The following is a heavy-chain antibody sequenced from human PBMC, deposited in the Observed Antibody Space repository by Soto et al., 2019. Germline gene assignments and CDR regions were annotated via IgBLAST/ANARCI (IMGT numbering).Heavy chain of an antibody. Sequence: DVQLLQSGGGLVQPGGSLRLSCAASGVTLRTYAMNWVRQAPGKGLEWVSVISGGSSTIAYADSVRGRFTISRASSNNTLSLQLNSIRPEDEAADYYDKAGAVESGYYDHFEVWGKGTLVTVSS. V-gene: IGHV3-23*01. CDR1: GVTLRTYA. J-gene: IGHJ3*01. CDR2: ISGGSSTI. D-gene: IGHD3-3*01. CDR3: DKAGAVESGYYDHFEV.